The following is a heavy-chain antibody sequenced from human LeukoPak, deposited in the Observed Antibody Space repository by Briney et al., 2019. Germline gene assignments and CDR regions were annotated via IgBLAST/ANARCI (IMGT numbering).Heavy chain of an antibody. CDR2: IDPSDSYT. CDR3: ARQKPYNWFDP. V-gene: IGHV5-10-1*01. CDR1: GYSFTSYW. Sequence: GESLKISCKGSGYSFTSYWISWVRQMPGKGLEWMGRIDPSDSYTNYSPSFQGHVTISADKSISTAYLQWSSLKASDTAMYYCARQKPYNWFDPWAREPWSPSPQ. J-gene: IGHJ5*02.